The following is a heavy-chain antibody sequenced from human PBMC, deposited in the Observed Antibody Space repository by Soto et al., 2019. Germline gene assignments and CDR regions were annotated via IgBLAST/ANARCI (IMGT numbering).Heavy chain of an antibody. CDR1: GFTFSSYG. CDR2: ISYDGSNK. CDR3: AKDRSPGYSYGQPYDY. Sequence: GGSLRLSCAASGFTFSSYGMHWVRQAPGKGLEWVAVISYDGSNKYYADSVKGRFTISRDNSKNTLYLQMNSLRAEDTAVYYCAKDRSPGYSYGQPYDYWGQGTLVTVSS. V-gene: IGHV3-30*18. D-gene: IGHD5-18*01. J-gene: IGHJ4*02.